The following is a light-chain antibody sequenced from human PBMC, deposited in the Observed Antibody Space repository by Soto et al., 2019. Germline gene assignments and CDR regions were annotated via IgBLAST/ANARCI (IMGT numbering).Light chain of an antibody. CDR2: GAS. J-gene: IGKJ2*01. CDR1: QSVSSSY. Sequence: EIVLTQSPGTLSLSPGERAALYCRASQSVSSSYLAWHQQKPGQAPRLLIYGASSRATGIPDRFSGRGSGTDFTLTISRLEPEDFAVYYCQQYGGSPYTFGLGTKVDIK. CDR3: QQYGGSPYT. V-gene: IGKV3-20*01.